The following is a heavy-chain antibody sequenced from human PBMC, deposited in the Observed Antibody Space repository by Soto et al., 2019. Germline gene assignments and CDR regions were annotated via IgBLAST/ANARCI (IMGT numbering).Heavy chain of an antibody. CDR1: GGSISSYY. D-gene: IGHD1-26*01. CDR2: IYYSGST. J-gene: IGHJ3*02. CDR3: SRSRISGSYYLGDAFDI. V-gene: IGHV4-59*01. Sequence: SETLSLTCTVSGGSISSYYWSWIRQPPGKGLEWIGYIYYSGSTNYNPSIKSRVTISVDTSKNQFPLKLSSVTAADTAVYYCSRSRISGSYYLGDAFDIWGQGTMVTVSS.